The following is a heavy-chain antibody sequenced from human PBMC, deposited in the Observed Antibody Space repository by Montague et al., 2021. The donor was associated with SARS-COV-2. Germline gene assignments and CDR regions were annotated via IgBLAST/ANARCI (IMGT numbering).Heavy chain of an antibody. CDR1: GFTFGMYA. Sequence: SLRLSCAAFGFTFGMYAMSWVRQAPGKGLEWVSVIYSGGSSTYYSDSVKGRFTISRDNSKNTLYLQMNSLRAEDTAVYYCAKDRDPSSAYGMDVWGQGTTVTVSS. CDR3: AKDRDPSSAYGMDV. CDR2: IYSGGSST. J-gene: IGHJ6*02. V-gene: IGHV3-23*03. D-gene: IGHD3-10*01.